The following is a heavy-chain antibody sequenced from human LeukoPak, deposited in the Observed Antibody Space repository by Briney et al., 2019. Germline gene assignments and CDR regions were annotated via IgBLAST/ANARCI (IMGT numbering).Heavy chain of an antibody. CDR2: ISGSGGST. J-gene: IGHJ4*02. D-gene: IGHD5-24*01. V-gene: IGHV3-23*01. CDR3: AKGLRDGYNSGY. CDR1: GFTFSSYA. Sequence: PGGSLRLSCAASGFTFSSYAMNWVRQAPGKGLEWVSAISGSGGSTYYADSVKGRFTISRDNSKNTLYLQMNSLRAEDTAVYYCAKGLRDGYNSGYWGQGTLVTVSS.